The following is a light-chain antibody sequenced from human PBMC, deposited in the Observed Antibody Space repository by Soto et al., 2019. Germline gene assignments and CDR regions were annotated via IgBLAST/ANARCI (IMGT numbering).Light chain of an antibody. J-gene: IGLJ2*01. CDR3: SSYPTRSTLV. CDR2: DVT. Sequence: QSVLTQPASVSGSPGQSITISCTGTSSDVGAYDFVSWYQHSPGKAPKLVTFDVTHRPPGISDRFSGSKSANTASLTISGLQAEDGAFYYCSSYPTRSTLVFGGGTKLTVL. CDR1: SSDVGAYDF. V-gene: IGLV2-14*01.